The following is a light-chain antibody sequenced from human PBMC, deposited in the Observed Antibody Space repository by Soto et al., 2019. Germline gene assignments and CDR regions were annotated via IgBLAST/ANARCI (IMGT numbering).Light chain of an antibody. Sequence: VQTTQSPSSLSAAVGDSLPLTCRASQTVTSYLNWYQQKTGKDRKLLIYAASTLQSGVPSRFSGSGSGTEFTLTIISLQPEDFATYYCQQSYRFPRTFGRGTKVDIK. CDR1: QTVTSY. CDR3: QQSYRFPRT. V-gene: IGKV1-39*01. CDR2: AAS. J-gene: IGKJ1*01.